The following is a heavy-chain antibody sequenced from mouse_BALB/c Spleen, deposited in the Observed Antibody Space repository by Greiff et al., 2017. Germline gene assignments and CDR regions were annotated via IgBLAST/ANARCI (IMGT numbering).Heavy chain of an antibody. D-gene: IGHD1-1*01. V-gene: IGHV1S137*01. J-gene: IGHJ2*01. Sequence: QVQLQQSGAELVRPGVSVKISCKGSGYTFTDYAMHWVKQSHAKSLEWIGVISTYYGDASYNQKFKGKATMTVDKSSSTAYMELARLTSEDSAIYYCAREPLTTWYFDYWGQGTTLTVSS. CDR1: GYTFTDYA. CDR3: AREPLTTWYFDY. CDR2: ISTYYGDA.